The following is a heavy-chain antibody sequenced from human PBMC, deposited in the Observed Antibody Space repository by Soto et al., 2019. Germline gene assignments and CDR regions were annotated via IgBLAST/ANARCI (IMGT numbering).Heavy chain of an antibody. CDR1: VYTFSHCY. Sequence: GTLRLTCAASVYTFSHCYLYSVRQAPGKGLVWVSRVNLDGTITTYADSVKGRFTISRDNAKNTLYLQMTSLGVEDTAVYYCSYDTFGDKAFWGQGTPVTVSS. CDR2: VNLDGTIT. J-gene: IGHJ4*02. V-gene: IGHV3-74*01. CDR3: SYDTFGDKAF. D-gene: IGHD3-9*01.